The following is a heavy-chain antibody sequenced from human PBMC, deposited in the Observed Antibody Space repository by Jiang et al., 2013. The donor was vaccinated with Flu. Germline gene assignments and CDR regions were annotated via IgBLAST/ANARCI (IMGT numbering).Heavy chain of an antibody. D-gene: IGHD4-17*01. Sequence: GGGVVQPGRSLRLSCAASGFTFSSYGMHWVRQAPGKGLEWVAVIWYDGSNKYYADSVKGRFTISRDNSKNTLYLQMNSLRAEDTAVYYCARDPGDYRFDAFDIWGQGTMVTVSS. CDR1: GFTFSSYG. J-gene: IGHJ3*02. V-gene: IGHV3-33*01. CDR2: IWYDGSNK. CDR3: ARDPGDYRFDAFDI.